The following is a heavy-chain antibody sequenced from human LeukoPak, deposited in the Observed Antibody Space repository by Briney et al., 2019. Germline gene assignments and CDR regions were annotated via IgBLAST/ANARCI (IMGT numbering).Heavy chain of an antibody. D-gene: IGHD3-10*01. V-gene: IGHV4-4*02. J-gene: IGHJ4*02. CDR2: IHRDGRT. CDR3: ARYGNLDRSGSYDY. CDR1: GVSISSSEW. Sequence: SETLSLTCAVSGVSISSSEWWIWVRQPPGQGLEWIGEIHRDGRTRYNPSLKSRVTISVDTSKNQFSLWLSSVTAADTAVYYCARYGNLDRSGSYDYWGQGTLVTVSS.